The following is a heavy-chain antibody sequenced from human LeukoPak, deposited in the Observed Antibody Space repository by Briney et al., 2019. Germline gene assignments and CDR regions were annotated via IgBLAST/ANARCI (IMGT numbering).Heavy chain of an antibody. CDR3: AKSHFWTGYPSDY. D-gene: IGHD3/OR15-3a*01. J-gene: IGHJ4*02. V-gene: IGHV4-59*01. Sequence: SETLSLTCTVSGGSISNNYWYWIRQSPGKGLEWIGNFYNGGSTNYNPSLKSRVTTSVDTSKNQFFLKLNSVTAADTAVYYCAKSHFWTGYPSDYWGQGILVTVSS. CDR2: FYNGGST. CDR1: GGSISNNY.